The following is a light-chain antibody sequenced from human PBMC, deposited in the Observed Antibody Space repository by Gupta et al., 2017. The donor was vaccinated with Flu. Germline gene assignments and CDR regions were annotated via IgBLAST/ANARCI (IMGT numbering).Light chain of an antibody. Sequence: DVQMTQSPSSLSASVGDRVTITCRASESVIDYLNWYQQKPGKAPKLLIHGATRLQSGVPSRFSGSGSGTDFTLTISSLQPEDFATYFCHQTFNTPPDTFGQGTKVEIK. V-gene: IGKV1-39*01. CDR2: GAT. J-gene: IGKJ2*01. CDR1: ESVIDY. CDR3: HQTFNTPPDT.